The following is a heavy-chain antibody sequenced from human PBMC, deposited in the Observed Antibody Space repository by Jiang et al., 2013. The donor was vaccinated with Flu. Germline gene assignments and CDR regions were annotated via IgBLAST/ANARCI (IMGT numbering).Heavy chain of an antibody. Sequence: EVKKPGASVKVSCKASGYTFTGYYMHWVRQAPGQGLEWMGWINPNSGGTNYAQKFQGWVTMTRDTSISTAYMELSRLRSDDTAVYYCARALGYYGSGSYYGWFDPWGQGTLVTVSS. D-gene: IGHD3-10*01. CDR2: INPNSGGT. V-gene: IGHV1-2*04. CDR3: ARALGYYGSGSYYGWFDP. J-gene: IGHJ5*02. CDR1: GYTFTGYY.